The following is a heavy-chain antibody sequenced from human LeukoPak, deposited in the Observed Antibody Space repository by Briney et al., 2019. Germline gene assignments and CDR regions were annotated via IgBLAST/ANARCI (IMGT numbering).Heavy chain of an antibody. V-gene: IGHV1-2*06. CDR1: GYTFTGYY. CDR2: INPNSGGT. J-gene: IGHJ3*02. Sequence: ASVKVSCKASGYTFTGYYMHWVRQAPGQGLEWMGRINPNSGGTNYAQKFQGRVTMTRDTSISTACMELSRLRSDGTAVYYCARGQAHDAFDIWGQGTMVTVSS. CDR3: ARGQAHDAFDI.